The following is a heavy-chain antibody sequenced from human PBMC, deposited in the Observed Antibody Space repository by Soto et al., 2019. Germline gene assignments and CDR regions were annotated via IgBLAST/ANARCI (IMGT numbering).Heavy chain of an antibody. J-gene: IGHJ5*01. D-gene: IGHD7-27*01. CDR3: ARGRYCLTGRCFPNWFDS. Sequence: SETLSLTCDVFGFSISSNNWWGWIRQPPGKGLEWIGDIYYSGSTRYNPSLKSRVTMSVDKARDQFSLTLTSVTAADTAVYFCARGRYCLTGRCFPNWFDSWGQGALVTVSS. CDR2: IYYSGST. V-gene: IGHV4-28*03. CDR1: GFSISSNNW.